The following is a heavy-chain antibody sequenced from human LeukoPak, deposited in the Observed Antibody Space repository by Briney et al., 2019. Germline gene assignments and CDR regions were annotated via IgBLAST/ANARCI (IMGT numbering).Heavy chain of an antibody. CDR1: GFTFSSYG. D-gene: IGHD6-13*01. Sequence: GRSLRLSCAASGFTFSSYGMHWVRQAPGKGLEWVAVIWYDGSNKYYADSVKGRFTISRDNSKNTLYLQMNSLRAEDTAVYYCASGNGPLVSSSPLDYWGQGTLVTVSS. CDR3: ASGNGPLVSSSPLDY. J-gene: IGHJ4*02. CDR2: IWYDGSNK. V-gene: IGHV3-33*01.